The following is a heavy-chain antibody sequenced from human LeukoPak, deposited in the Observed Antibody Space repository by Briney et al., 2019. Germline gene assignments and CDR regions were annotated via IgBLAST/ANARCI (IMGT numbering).Heavy chain of an antibody. CDR2: INHSGST. CDR1: GGSFSGYY. V-gene: IGHV4-34*01. CDR3: ASGFKKYYYDSSGYYSDDY. Sequence: PSETPSLTCAVYGGSFSGYYWSWIRQPPGKGLEWIGEINHSGSTNYNPSLKSRVTISVDTSKNQFSLKLSSVTAADTAVYYCASGFKKYYYDSSGYYSDDYWGQGTLVTVSS. J-gene: IGHJ4*02. D-gene: IGHD3-22*01.